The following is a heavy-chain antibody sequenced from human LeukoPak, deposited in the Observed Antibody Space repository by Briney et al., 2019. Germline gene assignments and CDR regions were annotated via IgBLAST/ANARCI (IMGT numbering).Heavy chain of an antibody. J-gene: IGHJ4*02. CDR2: INHSGST. D-gene: IGHD4-17*01. CDR1: GGSFSGYY. CDR3: ARSHGDYDY. Sequence: LETLSLTCAVYGGSFSGYYWSWIRQPPGKGLEWIGEINHSGSTNYNPSLKSRVTISVDTSKNQFSLKLSSVTAADTAVYYRARSHGDYDYWGQGTLVTVSS. V-gene: IGHV4-34*01.